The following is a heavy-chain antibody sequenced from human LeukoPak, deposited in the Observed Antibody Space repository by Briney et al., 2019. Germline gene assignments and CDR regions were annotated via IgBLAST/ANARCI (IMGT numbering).Heavy chain of an antibody. Sequence: GGSLRLSCAASGFTFSSYSMNWVRQAPGKGLEWVSSISSSSSYIYYADSVKGRFTISRDNAKNSLYLQMNSLRAEDTAVYYCARGGMATITTDYWGQGTLVTVSS. V-gene: IGHV3-21*01. D-gene: IGHD5-24*01. CDR1: GFTFSSYS. CDR3: ARGGMATITTDY. J-gene: IGHJ4*02. CDR2: ISSSSSYI.